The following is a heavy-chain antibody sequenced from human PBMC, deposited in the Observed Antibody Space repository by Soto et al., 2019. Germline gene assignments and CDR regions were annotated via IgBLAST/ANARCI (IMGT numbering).Heavy chain of an antibody. Sequence: HTLSLTCAISGDRVSSHSAAWNWIRQSPSRGLEWLGRAYSRSDWFTDYALSVKSRISINADTSKNQFSLHLNSVTPEDTAVYDCARGNGGVFDDCGPGTLVTVSS. D-gene: IGHD2-8*01. CDR2: AYSRSDWFT. J-gene: IGHJ4*02. CDR1: GDRVSSHSAA. V-gene: IGHV6-1*01. CDR3: ARGNGGVFDD.